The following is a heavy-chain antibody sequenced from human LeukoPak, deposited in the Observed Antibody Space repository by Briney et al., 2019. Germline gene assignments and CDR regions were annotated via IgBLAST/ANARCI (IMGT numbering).Heavy chain of an antibody. V-gene: IGHV1-69*13. D-gene: IGHD3-10*01. Sequence: GASVKVSCKASGGTFSSYAISWVRQAPGQGLEWKGGIIPIFGTANYAQKFQGRVTITADESTSTAYMELSSLRSEDTAVYYCARDYGSGSYYYKFDYWGQGTLVTVSS. J-gene: IGHJ4*02. CDR3: ARDYGSGSYYYKFDY. CDR2: IIPIFGTA. CDR1: GGTFSSYA.